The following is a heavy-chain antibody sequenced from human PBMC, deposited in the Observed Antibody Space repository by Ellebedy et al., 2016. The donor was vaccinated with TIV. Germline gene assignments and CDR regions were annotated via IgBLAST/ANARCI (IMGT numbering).Heavy chain of an antibody. CDR2: ISWNSGSI. CDR1: GFTFDDYA. CDR3: AKGLGLTGYGVGSGMDV. V-gene: IGHV3-9*01. Sequence: GGSLRLSXAASGFTFDDYAMHWVRQAPGKGLEWVSGISWNSGSIGYADSVKGRFTISRDNAKNSLYLQMNSLRAEDTALYYCAKGLGLTGYGVGSGMDVWGQGTTVTVSS. D-gene: IGHD3-9*01. J-gene: IGHJ6*02.